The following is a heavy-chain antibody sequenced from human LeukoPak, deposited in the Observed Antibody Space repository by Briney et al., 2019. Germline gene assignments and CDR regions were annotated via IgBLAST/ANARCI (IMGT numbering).Heavy chain of an antibody. CDR2: INHSGST. CDR1: GGSFSGYY. Sequence: SETLSLTCAVYGGSFSGYYWSWIRQPPGKGLEWIGEINHSGSTNYNPSLKSRVTISVDTSKNQFSLKLSSVTAADTAVYYCAGCTNGVCYRHYYYGMDVWGQGTTVTVSS. D-gene: IGHD2-8*01. V-gene: IGHV4-34*01. J-gene: IGHJ6*02. CDR3: AGCTNGVCYRHYYYGMDV.